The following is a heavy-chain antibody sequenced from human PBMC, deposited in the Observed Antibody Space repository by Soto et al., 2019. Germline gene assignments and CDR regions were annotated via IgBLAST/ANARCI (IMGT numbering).Heavy chain of an antibody. V-gene: IGHV4-39*01. Sequence: PSETLSLTCTVSGGSISSSSYYWGWVRQTPGKVLEWIGSIYYSGSTYYNPSLKSRVTISVDTSKNQFSLKLSSVTAADTAVYYCATLLLYDFWTGSRTYFDYWGQGTLVTVSS. CDR1: GGSISSSSYY. J-gene: IGHJ4*02. D-gene: IGHD3-3*01. CDR2: IYYSGST. CDR3: ATLLLYDFWTGSRTYFDY.